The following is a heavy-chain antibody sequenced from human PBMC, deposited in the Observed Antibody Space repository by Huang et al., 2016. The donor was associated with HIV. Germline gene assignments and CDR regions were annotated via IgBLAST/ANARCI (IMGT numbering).Heavy chain of an antibody. D-gene: IGHD2-21*02. CDR1: GYTFTNYG. Sequence: QVQLVQSGSELKKPGASVKVSCKASGYTFTNYGVHWVRQAPGQGLEWMGVINTDPGKPSYAQGLTGRFVFSLDTSVNTAYLQISSLKAADSAIYYCVRVRRVMDTYCVADCSTLEAFDIWGQGTVVTVSA. V-gene: IGHV7-4-1*02. CDR3: VRVRRVMDTYCVADCSTLEAFDI. CDR2: INTDPGKP. J-gene: IGHJ3*02.